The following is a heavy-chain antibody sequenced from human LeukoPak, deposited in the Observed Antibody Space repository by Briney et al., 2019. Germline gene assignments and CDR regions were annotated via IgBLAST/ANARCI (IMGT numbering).Heavy chain of an antibody. CDR1: GFTFSSYA. V-gene: IGHV3-74*01. J-gene: IGHJ4*02. Sequence: PGGSLRLSCAASGFTFSSYAMSWVRQAPGKGLVWVSRINSDGSSTSYADSVKGRFTISRDNAKNTLYLQMNSLRAEDTAVYYCARAYYYDSSGYSGTDYWGQGTLVTVSS. CDR3: ARAYYYDSSGYSGTDY. CDR2: INSDGSST. D-gene: IGHD3-22*01.